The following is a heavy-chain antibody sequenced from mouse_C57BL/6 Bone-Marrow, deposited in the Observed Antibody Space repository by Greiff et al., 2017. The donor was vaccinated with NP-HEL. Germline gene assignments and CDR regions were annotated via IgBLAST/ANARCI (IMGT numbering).Heavy chain of an antibody. CDR2: IDPSDSYT. J-gene: IGHJ3*01. V-gene: IGHV1-59*01. CDR3: ARFYYGYDGGWFAY. CDR1: GYTFTSYW. D-gene: IGHD2-2*01. Sequence: QVQLQQSGAELVRPGTSVKLSCKASGYTFTSYWMHWVKQRPGQGLEWIGVIDPSDSYTNYNQKFKGKATLTVDTSSSTAYMQLSSLTSEDSAVYYCARFYYGYDGGWFAYWGQGTLVTVSA.